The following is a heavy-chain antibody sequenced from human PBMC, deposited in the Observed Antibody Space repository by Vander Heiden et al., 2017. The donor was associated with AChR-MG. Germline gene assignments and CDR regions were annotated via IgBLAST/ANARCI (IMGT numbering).Heavy chain of an antibody. Sequence: QVQLVQSGAEVKKPGASVKVSCKVSGYTLTELSMHWVRQAPGKGLEWRGGFDPEDGETIYEQKSQGRVTMTEDTSTDTAYMELSSLRSEDTAVYYCATDILAIGFGLEMAIRDWGQGTLVTVSS. J-gene: IGHJ4*02. D-gene: IGHD2-21*01. CDR3: ATDILAIGFGLEMAIRD. CDR2: FDPEDGET. CDR1: GYTLTELS. V-gene: IGHV1-24*01.